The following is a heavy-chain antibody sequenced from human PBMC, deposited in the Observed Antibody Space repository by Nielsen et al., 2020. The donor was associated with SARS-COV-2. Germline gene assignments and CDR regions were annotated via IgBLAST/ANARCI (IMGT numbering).Heavy chain of an antibody. V-gene: IGHV3-21*01. CDR1: GFTFSSYS. Sequence: GGSLRLSCAASGFTFSSYSMNWVRQAPGKGLEWVSSISSSSYIYYADSVEGRFTISRDNAKNSLYLQMNSLRAEDTAVYYCARVGRSSTSRGVYAFDIWGQGTMVTVSS. J-gene: IGHJ3*02. D-gene: IGHD2-2*01. CDR2: ISSSSYI. CDR3: ARVGRSSTSRGVYAFDI.